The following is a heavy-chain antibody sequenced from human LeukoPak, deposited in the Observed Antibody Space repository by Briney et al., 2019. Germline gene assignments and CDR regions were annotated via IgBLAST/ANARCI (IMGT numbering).Heavy chain of an antibody. D-gene: IGHD3-16*01. CDR3: ARDWGY. CDR2: ISGSGDST. V-gene: IGHV3-23*01. J-gene: IGHJ4*02. CDR1: GFTFSNYA. Sequence: PGGSLRLSCAASGFTFSNYAMNWVRQAPGKGLEWVSGISGSGDSTFCADSVKGRFTISRDNSKNALYLQMDSLRVEDTAVYYCARDWGYWGQGTLVTVSS.